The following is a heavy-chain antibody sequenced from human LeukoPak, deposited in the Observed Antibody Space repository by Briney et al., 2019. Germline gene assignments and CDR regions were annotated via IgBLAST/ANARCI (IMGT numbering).Heavy chain of an antibody. V-gene: IGHV3-11*01. CDR1: GFTFRGYY. D-gene: IGHD6-6*01. CDR3: ARAVGGSSPLFADY. J-gene: IGHJ4*02. Sequence: GGSLRLSCAASGFTFRGYYMSWIRQAPGKGLDGVSYISSIGSTIYYADSVKGRFTISRGNAKNSLYLQMNSLRAEDTAVYYCARAVGGSSPLFADYWGQGTLVTVSS. CDR2: ISSIGSTI.